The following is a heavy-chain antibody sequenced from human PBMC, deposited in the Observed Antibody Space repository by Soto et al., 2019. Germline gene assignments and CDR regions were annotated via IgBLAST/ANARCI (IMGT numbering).Heavy chain of an antibody. D-gene: IGHD3-22*01. J-gene: IGHJ4*02. CDR3: ARQIYDSDTGPNFQYYFDS. CDR2: IDPSDSQT. CDR1: GYSFGGYW. V-gene: IGHV5-10-1*01. Sequence: GESLENFCKGAGYSFGGYWITRGRQKPGKGLEWMGRIDPSDSQTYYSPSFRGHVTISVTKSITTVFLQWSSLRASDTAMYYCARQIYDSDTGPNFQYYFDSWGQGTPVTVSS.